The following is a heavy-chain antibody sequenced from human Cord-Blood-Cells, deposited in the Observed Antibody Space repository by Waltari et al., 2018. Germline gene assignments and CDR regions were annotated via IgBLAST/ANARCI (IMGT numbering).Heavy chain of an antibody. CDR2: IYYSGST. J-gene: IGHJ4*02. CDR3: ARARASNWNYVEY. V-gene: IGHV4-59*01. CDR1: GGSISSYY. D-gene: IGHD1-1*01. Sequence: QVQLQESGTGLVKPSETLSLTCTVPGGSISSYYWSWIRQPPGKGLEWIGYIYYSGSTNYNPSLKSRVTISVDTSKNQFSLKLSSVTAADTAVYYCARARASNWNYVEYWGQGTLVTVSS.